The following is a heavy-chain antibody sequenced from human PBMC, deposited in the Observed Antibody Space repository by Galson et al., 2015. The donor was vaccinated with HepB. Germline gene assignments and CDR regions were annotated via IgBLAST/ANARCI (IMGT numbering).Heavy chain of an antibody. CDR1: GFTFSGSA. V-gene: IGHV3-73*01. J-gene: IGHJ4*02. Sequence: SLRLSCAASGFTFSGSAMHWVRQASGKGLEWVGRIRSKANSYATAYAASVKGRFTISRDDSKNTAYLQMNSLKTEDTAVYYCTRRSIAVADDYWGQGTLVTVSP. CDR3: TRRSIAVADDY. CDR2: IRSKANSYAT. D-gene: IGHD6-19*01.